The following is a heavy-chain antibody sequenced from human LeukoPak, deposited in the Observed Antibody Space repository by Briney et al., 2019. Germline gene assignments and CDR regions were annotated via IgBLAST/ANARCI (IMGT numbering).Heavy chain of an antibody. D-gene: IGHD6-13*01. CDR3: ARLYSSS. CDR1: GGSISSYY. J-gene: IGHJ4*02. CDR2: IYYSGST. V-gene: IGHV4-59*01. Sequence: SETLSLTCTVSGGSISSYYWSWIRQPPGKGLEWLGYIYYSGSTNYNPSLKSRVTISVDTSKNQFSLKLSSVTAADTAVYYCARLYSSSWGQGTLVTVSS.